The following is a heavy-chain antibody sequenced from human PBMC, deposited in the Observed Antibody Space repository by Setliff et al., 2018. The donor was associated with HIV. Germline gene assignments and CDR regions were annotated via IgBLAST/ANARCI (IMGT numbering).Heavy chain of an antibody. D-gene: IGHD2-8*01. CDR1: GGSFSGYY. CDR2: INHSGST. J-gene: IGHJ4*02. CDR3: ARGPNPGAYFDY. Sequence: NPSETLSLTCAVYGGSFSGYYWSWIRQPPGKGLEWIGEINHSGSTNYKPSLKSRVTISVDMSKNQVSLKLSSVTAADTAVFYCARGPNPGAYFDYWGQGTLVTVSS. V-gene: IGHV4-34*01.